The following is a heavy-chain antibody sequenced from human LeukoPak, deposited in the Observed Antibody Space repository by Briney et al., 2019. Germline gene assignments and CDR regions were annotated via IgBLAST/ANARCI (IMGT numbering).Heavy chain of an antibody. CDR1: GFTFSSYA. Sequence: GRSLRLSCAASGFTFSSYAMHWVRQAPGKGLEWVGVISYDGSNKYYADSVKGRFTISRDNSKNTLYLQMNSLRAEDTAVYYCARDRRDSSGYYPYWGQGTLVTVSS. CDR2: ISYDGSNK. CDR3: ARDRRDSSGYYPY. V-gene: IGHV3-30-3*01. J-gene: IGHJ4*02. D-gene: IGHD3-22*01.